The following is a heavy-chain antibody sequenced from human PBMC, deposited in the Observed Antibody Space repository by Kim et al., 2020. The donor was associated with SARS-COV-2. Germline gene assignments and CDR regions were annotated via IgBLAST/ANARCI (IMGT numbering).Heavy chain of an antibody. Sequence: GGSLRLSCAASGFTFSNYGMHWVRQAPGKGLEWVAVIWYDGSNKYYADSVKGRFTISRDKSKNTLYLQMNSLRAEDTAVYYCARAYSSSWDLGYYFDYWG. CDR3: ARAYSSSWDLGYYFDY. V-gene: IGHV3-33*01. D-gene: IGHD6-13*01. CDR1: GFTFSNYG. J-gene: IGHJ4*01. CDR2: IWYDGSNK.